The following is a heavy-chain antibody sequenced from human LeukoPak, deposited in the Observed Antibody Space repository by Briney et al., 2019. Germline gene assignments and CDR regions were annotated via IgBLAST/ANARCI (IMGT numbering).Heavy chain of an antibody. D-gene: IGHD3-10*01. Sequence: SVKVSCKASGGTLRNYAINWVRQAPGQRLEWMGGIIPMFGTANYAQKFQGRVTITADKSTGTVYMELRSLTSEDTAVYYCARGELLWFGELYRIDAFDIWGQGTMVIVSS. V-gene: IGHV1-69*06. J-gene: IGHJ3*02. CDR1: GGTLRNYA. CDR2: IIPMFGTA. CDR3: ARGELLWFGELYRIDAFDI.